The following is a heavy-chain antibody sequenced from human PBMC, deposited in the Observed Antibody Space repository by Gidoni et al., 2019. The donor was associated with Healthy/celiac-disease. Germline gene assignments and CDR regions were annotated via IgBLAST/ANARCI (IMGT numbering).Heavy chain of an antibody. V-gene: IGHV5-10-1*03. Sequence: EVQLVQSGAEVKKPGESLRISGKGSGYSFTSYWISWVRQMPGKGLEWMGRIDPSDSYTNYSPSFQAHVTLSSDKSISTAYLQWSSLKASDTAMYYCARLLPSGHFFDYWGQGTLVTVSS. CDR1: GYSFTSYW. CDR3: ARLLPSGHFFDY. J-gene: IGHJ4*02. D-gene: IGHD1-26*01. CDR2: IDPSDSYT.